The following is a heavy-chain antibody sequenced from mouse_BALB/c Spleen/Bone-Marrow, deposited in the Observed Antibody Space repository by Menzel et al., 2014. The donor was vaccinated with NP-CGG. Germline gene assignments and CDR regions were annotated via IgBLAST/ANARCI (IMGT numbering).Heavy chain of an antibody. CDR1: GYSFTSYW. CDR2: IDPSDSET. J-gene: IGHJ4*01. CDR3: ARGFGMDY. V-gene: IGHV1S126*01. Sequence: VQLQQSGPQLVRPGASVKISCKASGYSFTSYWMHWVKQRPGQGLEWIGMIDPSDSETRLNQKFKDKATLTVDKSSSTDYMKLSSPTAEDSAVYYCARGFGMDYWGQGTSVTVSS.